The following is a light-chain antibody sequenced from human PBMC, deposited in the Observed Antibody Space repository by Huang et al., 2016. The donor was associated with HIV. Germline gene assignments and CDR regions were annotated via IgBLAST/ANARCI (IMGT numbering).Light chain of an antibody. V-gene: IGKV3-15*01. CDR3: HQYYTLPRT. CDR1: QTGSEH. J-gene: IGKJ1*01. CDR2: GAS. Sequence: EILLTQSPATLSVSPGARVTLSCRASQTGSEHLAWFQQRPGQAPKLLIYGASNRATGIPPRFSGRGSGTEFGLTITNLQSEDFAVYFCHQYYTLPRTFGQGTKVEI.